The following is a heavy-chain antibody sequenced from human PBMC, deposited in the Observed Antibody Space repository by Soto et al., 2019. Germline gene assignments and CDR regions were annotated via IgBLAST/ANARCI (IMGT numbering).Heavy chain of an antibody. D-gene: IGHD2-2*01. CDR2: ISYDGSNK. V-gene: IGHV3-30*18. CDR3: AKDLGSTSTYFDY. J-gene: IGHJ4*02. Sequence: QVQLVESGGGVVQPGRSLRLSCAASGFTFSRYGMNWVRQAPGKGLEWVAVISYDGSNKYYADSVKGRFTISRDSSQNTLFLQMNSLRAEDTAVYYCAKDLGSTSTYFDYWGQGILVTDSS. CDR1: GFTFSRYG.